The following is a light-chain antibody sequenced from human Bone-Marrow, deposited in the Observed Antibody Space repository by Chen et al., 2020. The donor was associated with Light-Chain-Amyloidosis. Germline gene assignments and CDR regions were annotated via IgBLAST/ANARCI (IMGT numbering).Light chain of an antibody. CDR3: SSYTPGNSLV. V-gene: IGLV2-14*03. Sequence: QPALIHPASLPGSPGPSIPISCAGTSDDIGDYNYVSWYQKHPGKVPKLLIYDVANRPSGVSDRFSGSKSGSTASLTISGLRAEDEAHYYCSSYTPGNSLVFGGGTKVTVL. CDR1: SDDIGDYNY. J-gene: IGLJ2*01. CDR2: DVA.